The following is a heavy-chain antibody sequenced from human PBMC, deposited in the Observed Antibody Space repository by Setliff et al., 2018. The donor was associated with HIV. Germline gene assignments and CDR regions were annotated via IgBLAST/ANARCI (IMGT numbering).Heavy chain of an antibody. CDR3: AMDTSLAY. V-gene: IGHV3-30*02. Sequence: GGSLRLSCAASGFTFSNYGMHWVRQAPGKGLEWVTFIHYDGRDQYYADSVKARFTVSRDNDKNSLYLQMNNMRAEDTAVYYCAMDTSLAYWGQGTLVTVSS. D-gene: IGHD5-18*01. CDR1: GFTFSNYG. J-gene: IGHJ4*02. CDR2: IHYDGRDQ.